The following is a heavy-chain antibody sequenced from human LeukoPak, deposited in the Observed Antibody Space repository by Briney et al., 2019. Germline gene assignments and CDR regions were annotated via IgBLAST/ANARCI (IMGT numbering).Heavy chain of an antibody. CDR2: ISSSSSYI. V-gene: IGHV3-21*01. CDR3: ARDPLPYYYDSSGYEY. J-gene: IGHJ4*02. D-gene: IGHD3-22*01. Sequence: PGGSLRLSCAASGFTFSSYSMNWVRQAPGKGLEWVSSISSSSSYIYYADSVKGRFTISRDNAKNSLYLQMNSLRAEDTAVYYCARDPLPYYYDSSGYEYWGQGTLVTVSS. CDR1: GFTFSSYS.